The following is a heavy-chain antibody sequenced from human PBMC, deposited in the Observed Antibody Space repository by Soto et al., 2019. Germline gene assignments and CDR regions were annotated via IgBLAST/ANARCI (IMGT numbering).Heavy chain of an antibody. J-gene: IGHJ6*03. CDR3: ARVHDGDSYYYYMDV. CDR1: GFTFSSYA. Sequence: EVQLVESGGGLVQPGGSLRLSCAASGFTFSSYAMHWVRQAPGKGLEYVSAISSNGGSTYYANSVKGRFTISRDNSKNKLYLQMGSLRAEDMAVYYCARVHDGDSYYYYMDVWGKGTTVTVSS. V-gene: IGHV3-64*01. CDR2: ISSNGGST. D-gene: IGHD4-17*01.